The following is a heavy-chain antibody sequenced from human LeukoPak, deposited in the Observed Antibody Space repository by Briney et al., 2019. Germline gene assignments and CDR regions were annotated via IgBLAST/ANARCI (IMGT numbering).Heavy chain of an antibody. J-gene: IGHJ5*02. Sequence: SETLSLTCTVSGGSISSYYWSWIRQPPGKGLEWIGYIYYSGSTNYNPSLKSRVTISVDTSKNQFSLKLSPVTAADTAVYYCARSSSWYGWFDPWGQGTLVTVSS. CDR2: IYYSGST. D-gene: IGHD6-13*01. V-gene: IGHV4-59*08. CDR1: GGSISSYY. CDR3: ARSSSWYGWFDP.